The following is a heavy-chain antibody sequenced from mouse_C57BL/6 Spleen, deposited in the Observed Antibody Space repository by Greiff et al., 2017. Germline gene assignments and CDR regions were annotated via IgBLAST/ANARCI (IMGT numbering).Heavy chain of an antibody. CDR3: ARLRRGYYFDY. Sequence: VQLKESEGGLVQPGRSMKLSCTASGFTFSDYYMAWVRQVPEKGLEWVANINYDGSSTYYLDSLKSRFIISRDNAKNILYLQMSSLKSEDTATYYCARLRRGYYFDYWGQGTTLTVSS. CDR1: GFTFSDYY. D-gene: IGHD2-12*01. V-gene: IGHV5-16*01. CDR2: INYDGSST. J-gene: IGHJ2*01.